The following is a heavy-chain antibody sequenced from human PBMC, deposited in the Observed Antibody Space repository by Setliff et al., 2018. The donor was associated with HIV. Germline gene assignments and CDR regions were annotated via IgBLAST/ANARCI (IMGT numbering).Heavy chain of an antibody. CDR1: GYSISSGYY. Sequence: SETLSLTCAVSGYSISSGYYWGWIRQPPGKGLEWIGEIYHSGSTNYNPSLKSRVTISVDKSKNQFSLNLSSVTAADTAVYYCAKIRGYYLDGAFDIWGQGTMVTVSS. CDR2: IYHSGST. CDR3: AKIRGYYLDGAFDI. D-gene: IGHD3-22*01. J-gene: IGHJ3*02. V-gene: IGHV4-38-2*01.